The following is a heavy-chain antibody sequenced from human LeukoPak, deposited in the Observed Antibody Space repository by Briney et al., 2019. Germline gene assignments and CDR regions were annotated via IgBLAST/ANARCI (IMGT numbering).Heavy chain of an antibody. CDR3: AVSPRTPVST. J-gene: IGHJ1*01. Sequence: PGGSLRLSCAAPGFTFSSYWMSWVRQAPGKGLEWISGINNYGGGMTYADSVKGRFTISRDNAKNSVYLQMNNLRSEDTAMYHCAVSPRTPVSTWGQGTLVTVSS. D-gene: IGHD5/OR15-5a*01. CDR2: INNYGGGM. V-gene: IGHV3-48*04. CDR1: GFTFSSYW.